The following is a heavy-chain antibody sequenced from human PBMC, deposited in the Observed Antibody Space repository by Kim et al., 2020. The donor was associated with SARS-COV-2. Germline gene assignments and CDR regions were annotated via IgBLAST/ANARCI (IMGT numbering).Heavy chain of an antibody. V-gene: IGHV3-49*03. CDR3: TRGQWRYMITFGGVIVPSYFDY. CDR1: GFTFGDYA. D-gene: IGHD3-16*02. CDR2: IRSKAYGGTT. J-gene: IGHJ4*02. Sequence: GGSLRLSCTASGFTFGDYAMSWFRQAPGKGLEWVGFIRSKAYGGTTEYAASVKGRFTISRDDSKSIAYLQMNSLKTEDTAVYYCTRGQWRYMITFGGVIVPSYFDYWGQGTLVTVSS.